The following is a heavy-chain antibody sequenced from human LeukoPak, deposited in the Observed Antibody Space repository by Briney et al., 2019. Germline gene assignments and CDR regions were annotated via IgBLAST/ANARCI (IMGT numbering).Heavy chain of an antibody. V-gene: IGHV4-38-2*02. CDR2: IYHSGST. J-gene: IGHJ4*02. D-gene: IGHD1-26*01. CDR3: ARVLYSGSYHY. CDR1: GYSISSGYY. Sequence: SETLSLTCTVSGYSISSGYYWGWIRQPPGKGLEWIGSIYHSGSTYYNPSLKSRVTISVDRSKNQFSLKLSSVTAADTAVYYCARVLYSGSYHYWGQGTLVTVSS.